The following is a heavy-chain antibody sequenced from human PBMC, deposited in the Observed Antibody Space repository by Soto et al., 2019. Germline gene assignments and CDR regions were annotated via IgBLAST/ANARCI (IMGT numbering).Heavy chain of an antibody. J-gene: IGHJ4*02. D-gene: IGHD4-17*01. Sequence: GPSVKVSCKASGYTFTSYYMHWVRQAPGQGLEWMGIINPSGGSTSYAQKFQGRVTMTRDTSTSTVYMELSSLRSEDTAVYYCARDLNLDYGGNFGYYFDYWGQGTLVTVSS. CDR1: GYTFTSYY. V-gene: IGHV1-46*01. CDR2: INPSGGST. CDR3: ARDLNLDYGGNFGYYFDY.